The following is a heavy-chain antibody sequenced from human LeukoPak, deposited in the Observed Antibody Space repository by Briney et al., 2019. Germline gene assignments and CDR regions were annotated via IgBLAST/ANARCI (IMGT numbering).Heavy chain of an antibody. D-gene: IGHD3-10*01. CDR1: GYTFTSYY. Sequence: ASVKVSCKASGYTFTSYYMHWVRQAPGQGLEWMGIINPSGGSTSYAQKFQGRVTMTRNTSISTAYMELSSLRSEDTAVYYCARGSYVLLWFGEPFDYWGQGTLVTVSS. CDR3: ARGSYVLLWFGEPFDY. J-gene: IGHJ4*02. CDR2: INPSGGST. V-gene: IGHV1-46*01.